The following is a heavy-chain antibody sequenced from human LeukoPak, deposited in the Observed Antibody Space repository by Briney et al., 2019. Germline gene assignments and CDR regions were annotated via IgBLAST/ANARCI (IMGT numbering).Heavy chain of an antibody. V-gene: IGHV1-8*01. Sequence: GASVKVSCKASGYTFTSYDINWVRQATGQGLEWMGWMNPNSGNTGYAQKFQGRVTMTRNTSISTAYMELSSLRSEDTAVYYCAREGGKSFAYYMDVWGKGTTVTVSS. D-gene: IGHD4-23*01. CDR1: GYTFTSYD. J-gene: IGHJ6*03. CDR2: MNPNSGNT. CDR3: AREGGKSFAYYMDV.